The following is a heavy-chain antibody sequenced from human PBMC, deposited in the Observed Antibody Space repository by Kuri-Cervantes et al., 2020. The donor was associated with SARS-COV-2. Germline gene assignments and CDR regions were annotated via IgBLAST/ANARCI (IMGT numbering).Heavy chain of an antibody. CDR2: IYHSGST. CDR3: ATYDLQYGYYFDY. V-gene: IGHV4-30-2*01. J-gene: IGHJ4*02. CDR1: GYSISSGGYY. D-gene: IGHD4-11*01. Sequence: SETLSLTCTVSGYSISSGGYYWSWIRQPPGKGLEWIGYIYHSGSTYYNPSLKSRVIISVDRSKNQFSLKLSSVTAADTAVYYCATYDLQYGYYFDYWGQGTLVTVSS.